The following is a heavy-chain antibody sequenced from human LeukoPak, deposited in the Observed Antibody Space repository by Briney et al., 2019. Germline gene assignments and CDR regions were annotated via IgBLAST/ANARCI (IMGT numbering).Heavy chain of an antibody. D-gene: IGHD3-10*01. V-gene: IGHV3-21*01. CDR2: ISSSSSYI. J-gene: IGHJ5*02. CDR3: ARGPDYYGSGSYPNWFDP. CDR1: GFTFSSYS. Sequence: GGSLRLSCAASGFTFSSYSMNWVRQAPGKGLEWVSSISSSSSYIYYADLVKGRFTISRDNAKNSLYLQMNSLRAEDTAVYYCARGPDYYGSGSYPNWFDPWGQGTLVTVSS.